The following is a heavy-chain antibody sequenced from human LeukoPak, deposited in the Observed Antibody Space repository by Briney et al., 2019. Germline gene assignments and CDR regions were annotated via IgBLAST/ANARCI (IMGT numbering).Heavy chain of an antibody. CDR3: ARDKGGSGYDHLDS. CDR1: GDSVSTNSAA. D-gene: IGHD2-15*01. V-gene: IGHV6-1*01. CDR2: TYYRSKWYN. Sequence: SQTLSLTCAISGDSVSTNSAAWNWIRQSPSRGLEWLGRTYYRSKWYNYYAVSVKSRIAINPDTSKNQFSLQLNSVTPEDTAVYYCARDKGGSGYDHLDSWGQGTLVTVSS. J-gene: IGHJ4*02.